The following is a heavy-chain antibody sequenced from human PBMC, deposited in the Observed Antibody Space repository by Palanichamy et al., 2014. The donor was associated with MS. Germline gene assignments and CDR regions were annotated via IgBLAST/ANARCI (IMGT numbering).Heavy chain of an antibody. CDR3: ARDLYTYGYPYFDY. Sequence: EVQLVESGGGLVQPGGSLRLSCSGSGFTFSVYEMNWARQAPGKGLEWLSYISNSGSTIYYADSVKGRFTISRDNARNSLYLQMNSLRAEDTAVYYCARDLYTYGYPYFDYWGQGTLVTVSS. V-gene: IGHV3-48*03. D-gene: IGHD5-18*01. CDR1: GFTFSVYE. CDR2: ISNSGSTI. J-gene: IGHJ4*02.